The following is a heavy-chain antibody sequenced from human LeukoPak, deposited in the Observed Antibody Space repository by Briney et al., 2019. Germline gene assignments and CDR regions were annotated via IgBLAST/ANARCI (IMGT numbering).Heavy chain of an antibody. Sequence: GGSLRLSCAASGFTFSSYAMSWVRQAPGKGLEWVSAISGSGGSTYYADSVKGRFTISRDNSKNTLYLQMNSLRAEDTAVYYCAKWGHYYDFWSGYREDDAFDIWGQGTMVTVSS. CDR3: AKWGHYYDFWSGYREDDAFDI. CDR2: ISGSGGST. V-gene: IGHV3-23*01. CDR1: GFTFSSYA. J-gene: IGHJ3*02. D-gene: IGHD3-3*01.